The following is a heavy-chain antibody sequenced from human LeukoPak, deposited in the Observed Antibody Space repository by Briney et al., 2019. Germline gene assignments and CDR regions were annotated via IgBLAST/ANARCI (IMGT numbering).Heavy chain of an antibody. Sequence: ASVKVSCKASGGTFSSYAISWVRQAPGQGLEWMGRIIPIFGIAKYAQKFQGRVTITADKSTSTAYMELSSLRSEDTAVYYCAKRTTYCGGDCYSPSYYYYGMDVWGQGTTVTVSS. V-gene: IGHV1-69*04. J-gene: IGHJ6*02. CDR3: AKRTTYCGGDCYSPSYYYYGMDV. CDR1: GGTFSSYA. CDR2: IIPIFGIA. D-gene: IGHD2-21*02.